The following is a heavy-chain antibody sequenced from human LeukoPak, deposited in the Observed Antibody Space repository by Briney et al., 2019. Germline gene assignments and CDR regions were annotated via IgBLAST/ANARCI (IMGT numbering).Heavy chain of an antibody. CDR3: AGGYYSFLFDY. V-gene: IGHV3-23*01. CDR2: ISGSGGST. Sequence: GGSLRLSCAAPGFTFSSYAMSWVRQAPGKGLEWVSAISGSGGSTYYADSVKGRFTISRDNSKNTLYLQMNSLRAEDTAVYYCAGGYYSFLFDYWGQGTLVTVSS. J-gene: IGHJ4*02. CDR1: GFTFSSYA. D-gene: IGHD3-22*01.